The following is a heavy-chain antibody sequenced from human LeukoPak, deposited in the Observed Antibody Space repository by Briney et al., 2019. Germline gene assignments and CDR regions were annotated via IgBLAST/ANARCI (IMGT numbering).Heavy chain of an antibody. Sequence: SETLSLTCTVSGGYISSSSYYWGWIRQPPGKGLEWIGSIYYSGSTYYNPSLKSRVTISVHTSKNQFSLKLSSVTAADTAVYYCARSSITMVRGVINWGQGTLVTVSS. CDR3: ARSSITMVRGVIN. V-gene: IGHV4-39*01. CDR2: IYYSGST. J-gene: IGHJ4*02. D-gene: IGHD3-10*01. CDR1: GGYISSSSYY.